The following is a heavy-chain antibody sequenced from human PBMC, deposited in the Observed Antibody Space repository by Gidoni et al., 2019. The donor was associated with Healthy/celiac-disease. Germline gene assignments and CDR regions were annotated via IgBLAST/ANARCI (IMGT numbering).Heavy chain of an antibody. Sequence: QVQLVESGGGLVKPGWSLRLSCAASGFTFSDYYMSWIRQAPGKGLEWVSYISSSSNYTNYADSVKGRFTISRDNAKNSLYLQMNSLRAEDTAVYYCARGIRNYGSGSIYFDYWGQGTLVTVSS. J-gene: IGHJ4*02. CDR3: ARGIRNYGSGSIYFDY. D-gene: IGHD3-10*01. CDR1: GFTFSDYY. V-gene: IGHV3-11*06. CDR2: ISSSSNYT.